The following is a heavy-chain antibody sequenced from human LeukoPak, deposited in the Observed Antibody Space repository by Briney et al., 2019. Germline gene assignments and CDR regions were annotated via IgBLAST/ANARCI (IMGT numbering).Heavy chain of an antibody. D-gene: IGHD3-3*01. J-gene: IGHJ1*01. CDR3: AGGLRLLEWLPGEY. CDR2: IIPILGIT. CDR1: GGTFSSYT. Sequence: SVKLSCNASGGTFSSYTICWVRLGPAQGLELMGRIIPILGITNNAQKFQGRVTITADKSTSTAYMELSSLRSEDTAVYYCAGGLRLLEWLPGEY. V-gene: IGHV1-69*02.